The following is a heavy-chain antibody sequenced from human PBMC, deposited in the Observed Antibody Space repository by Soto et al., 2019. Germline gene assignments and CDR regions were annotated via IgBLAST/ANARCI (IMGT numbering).Heavy chain of an antibody. CDR1: GYTFTGYY. J-gene: IGHJ4*02. Sequence: SSVKVSCKASGYTFTGYYMHWVRQAPGQGLEWMGWINPNSGGTNYAQKFQGRVTMTRDTSISTAYMELSRLRSDDTAVYYCAREKAAALYFDYWGQGTLVTVSS. CDR3: AREKAAALYFDY. D-gene: IGHD6-13*01. CDR2: INPNSGGT. V-gene: IGHV1-2*02.